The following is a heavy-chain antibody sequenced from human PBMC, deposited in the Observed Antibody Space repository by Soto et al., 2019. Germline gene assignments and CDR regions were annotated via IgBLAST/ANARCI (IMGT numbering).Heavy chain of an antibody. D-gene: IGHD3-16*01. J-gene: IGHJ4*02. CDR1: GFTFSSYW. V-gene: IGHV3-7*01. CDR2: IKQDGSEK. CDR3: ARAHHPPFNDYIWGSASYYFDY. Sequence: EVQLVESGGGLVQPGGSLRLSCAASGFTFSSYWMSWVRQAPGKGLEWVANIKQDGSEKYYVDSVKGRFTISRDNAKNSLYLPMNSLRAEDTAVYSCARAHHPPFNDYIWGSASYYFDYWGQGTLVTVSS.